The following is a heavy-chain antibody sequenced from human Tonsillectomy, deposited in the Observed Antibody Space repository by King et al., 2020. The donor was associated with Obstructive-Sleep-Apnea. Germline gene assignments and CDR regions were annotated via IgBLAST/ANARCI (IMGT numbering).Heavy chain of an antibody. CDR3: ARRDDY. V-gene: IGHV4-34*01. CDR2: IDDSGRT. J-gene: IGHJ4*02. CDR1: GGSCSGHN. Sequence: VQLQQWGAGLLKPSETLSITCAGDGGSCSGHNWSWIRQAPWKGLPWVLKIDDSGRTNYNPSLKSRVTISVDTSKNQFSLKLNSVTAADTAVYYCARRDDYWGQGTLVTVSS.